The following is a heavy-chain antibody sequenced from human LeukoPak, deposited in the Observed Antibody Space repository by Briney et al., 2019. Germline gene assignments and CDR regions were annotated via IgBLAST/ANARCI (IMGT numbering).Heavy chain of an antibody. D-gene: IGHD6-6*01. CDR2: IRQDGGEK. J-gene: IGHJ4*01. CDR1: GFTFSSYG. CDR3: ARDGTAASLYLDL. Sequence: PGGSLRLSCAASGFTFSSYGMNWVRQAPGKGLEWVASIRQDGGEKYYVDSVKGRFTISRGNTKNSLYLQMSSLRAEDTAVYYCARDGTAASLYLDLWGQGTLVTVSS. V-gene: IGHV3-7*01.